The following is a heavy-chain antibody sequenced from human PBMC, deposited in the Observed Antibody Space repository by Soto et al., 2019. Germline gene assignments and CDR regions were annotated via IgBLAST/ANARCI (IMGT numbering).Heavy chain of an antibody. CDR3: ARAEEAVTTPYYYYGMDV. J-gene: IGHJ6*02. CDR1: GFTFNSYA. Sequence: GGSLRLSCAASGFTFNSYAMHWVRQAPGKGLEWVAVISYDGSNKYYADSVKGRFTISRDNSKNTLYLQMNSLRAEDTAVYYCARAEEAVTTPYYYYGMDVWGQGTTVTVSS. D-gene: IGHD4-4*01. CDR2: ISYDGSNK. V-gene: IGHV3-30-3*01.